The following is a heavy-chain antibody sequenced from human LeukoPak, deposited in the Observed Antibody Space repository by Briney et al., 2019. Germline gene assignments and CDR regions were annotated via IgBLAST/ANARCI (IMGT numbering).Heavy chain of an antibody. V-gene: IGHV1-18*04. CDR3: ARAVVPAASSWFDP. D-gene: IGHD2-2*01. CDR1: GYTFTSYG. J-gene: IGHJ5*02. CDR2: ISAYNGNT. Sequence: ASVKVSCKASGYTFTSYGISWVRQAPGQGLEWMGWISAYNGNTNYAQKLQGRVTMTTDTSTSTAYMELRSLRSGDTAVYYCARAVVPAASSWFDPWGQGTLVTVSS.